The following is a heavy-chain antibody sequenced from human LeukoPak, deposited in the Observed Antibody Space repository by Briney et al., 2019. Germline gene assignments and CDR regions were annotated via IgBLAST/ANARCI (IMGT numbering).Heavy chain of an antibody. CDR2: MNPYSGGT. Sequence: ASVKVSCKASGYTFTGCYMHWVRQAPGQGLEWMGWMNPYSGGTNYAQKFQGRITMTTDTSTSTGYMELRSLRSDDTAVYYCARDLKMGYSSGRYSWGTGSSNDYWGQGTLVTASS. D-gene: IGHD6-19*01. V-gene: IGHV1-2*02. CDR3: ARDLKMGYSSGRYSWGTGSSNDY. J-gene: IGHJ4*02. CDR1: GYTFTGCY.